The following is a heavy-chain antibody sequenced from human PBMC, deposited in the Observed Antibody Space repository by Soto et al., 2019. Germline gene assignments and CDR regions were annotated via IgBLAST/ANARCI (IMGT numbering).Heavy chain of an antibody. CDR2: INAGNGNT. J-gene: IGHJ6*02. V-gene: IGHV1-3*01. Sequence: GASVGLCKASGYTFTSYAMHWVRQAPGQRLEWMGWINAGNGNTKYSQKFQGRVTITRDTSASTAYMELSSLRSEDTAVYYCARAGTEDAGRIAAARDYYYYYGMDVWGQGTTVTVSS. CDR3: ARAGTEDAGRIAAARDYYYYYGMDV. CDR1: GYTFTSYA. D-gene: IGHD6-13*01.